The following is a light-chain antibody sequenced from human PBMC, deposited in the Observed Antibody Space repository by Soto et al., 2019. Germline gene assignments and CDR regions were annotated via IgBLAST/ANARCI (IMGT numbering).Light chain of an antibody. Sequence: DIQMTQSPSTLSGSVGDRVTITCRASQTISSWLAWYQQKPGKAPKLLIYKASSLKSGAPSRFSGSGSGTEFTLSISSLQPDDFATYYCQQYYIYPLTFGGGTKVDIK. CDR2: KAS. CDR1: QTISSW. J-gene: IGKJ4*01. CDR3: QQYYIYPLT. V-gene: IGKV1-5*03.